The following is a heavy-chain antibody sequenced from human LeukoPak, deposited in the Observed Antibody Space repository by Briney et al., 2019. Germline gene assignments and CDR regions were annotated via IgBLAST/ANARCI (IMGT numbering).Heavy chain of an antibody. CDR2: INWNGGST. CDR3: AKDSDYGGNSGAFDI. Sequence: TGGSLRLSCAASGFTFDDYGMSWVRQAPGKGLEWVSGINWNGGSTGYADSVKGRFTISRDNSKNTLYLQMNSLRAEDTAVYYCAKDSDYGGNSGAFDIWGQGTMVTVSS. J-gene: IGHJ3*02. D-gene: IGHD4-23*01. V-gene: IGHV3-20*04. CDR1: GFTFDDYG.